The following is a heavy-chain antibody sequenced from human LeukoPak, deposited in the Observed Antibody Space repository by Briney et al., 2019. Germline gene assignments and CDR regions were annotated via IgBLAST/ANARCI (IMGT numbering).Heavy chain of an antibody. CDR2: ISGSGGST. CDR3: AKGYYYDSSGRSLYFDY. CDR1: GFTFSSYA. D-gene: IGHD3-22*01. Sequence: GGSLRLSCAASGFTFSSYAMSWVRQAPGKGLEWVSAISGSGGSTYYADSVKGRFTISRDNSKNTLYLQMNSLRAEDTAVYYCAKGYYYDSSGRSLYFDYWGQGTLVTVSS. V-gene: IGHV3-23*01. J-gene: IGHJ4*02.